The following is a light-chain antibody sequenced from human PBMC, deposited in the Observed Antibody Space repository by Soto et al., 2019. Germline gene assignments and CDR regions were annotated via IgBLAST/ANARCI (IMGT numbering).Light chain of an antibody. J-gene: IGLJ1*01. CDR1: ISDVSGYNF. CDR3: TSYTSSNTYV. Sequence: QSVLTQPASVSGYPGQSITISCTRTISDVSGYNFVSWYQQYPGKAPKLMIYDVSNRPSGVSNRFSGSKSGNTASLTISGLQAEDEADYYCTSYTSSNTYVFGAGTKVTVL. CDR2: DVS. V-gene: IGLV2-14*03.